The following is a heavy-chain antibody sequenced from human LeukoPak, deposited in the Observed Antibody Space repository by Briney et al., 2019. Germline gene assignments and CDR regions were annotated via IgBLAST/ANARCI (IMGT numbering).Heavy chain of an antibody. J-gene: IGHJ1*01. V-gene: IGHV3-23*01. D-gene: IGHD2-15*01. CDR1: GFTFSTYG. CDR3: VKDSSVLGYCSGGSCYEYQH. CDR2: ISTSGGST. Sequence: GGSLRLSCAASGFTFSTYGMTWVRQAPGKGLEWVSAISTSGGSTYYADSVKGRFTISRDNSKNTLYLQMNSLRAEDTAVYYCVKDSSVLGYCSGGSCYEYQHWGQGTLVTVSS.